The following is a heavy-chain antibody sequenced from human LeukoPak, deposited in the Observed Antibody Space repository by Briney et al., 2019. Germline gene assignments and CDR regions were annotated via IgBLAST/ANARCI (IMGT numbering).Heavy chain of an antibody. J-gene: IGHJ4*02. CDR2: IYHSGST. Sequence: SETLSLTCTVSGYSISSGYYWGWIRQPPGKGLEWIGSIYHSGSTYYNPSLKSRVTISVDTSKNQFSLKLSSVTAADTAVYYCARTPFYGYLKWNYRGQGTLVTVSS. V-gene: IGHV4-38-2*02. CDR3: ARTPFYGYLKWNY. CDR1: GYSISSGYY. D-gene: IGHD2/OR15-2a*01.